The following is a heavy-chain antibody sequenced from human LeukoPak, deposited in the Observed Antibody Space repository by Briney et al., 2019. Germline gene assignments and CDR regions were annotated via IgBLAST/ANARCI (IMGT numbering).Heavy chain of an antibody. CDR1: GYTFTSYA. V-gene: IGHV7-4-1*02. CDR3: AREGSDSTGWYFDY. D-gene: IGHD6-19*01. J-gene: IGHJ4*02. CDR2: INTNTGNP. Sequence: ASVKVSCKASGYTFTSYAMNWVRQAPGQGLEWMGWINTNTGNPTYAQGFTGHFVFSLDTSVSTAYLQISSLKAEDSAVYYCAREGSDSTGWYFDYWGQGTLVTVSS.